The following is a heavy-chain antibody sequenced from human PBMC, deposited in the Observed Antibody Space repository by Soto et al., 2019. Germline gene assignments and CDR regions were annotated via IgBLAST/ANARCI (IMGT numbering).Heavy chain of an antibody. D-gene: IGHD5-18*01. Sequence: SETLSLTCHVPGGSINCGGYYWTWIRQHPGKALEWFGNIYNSGTTYYNPSLEGRVSISLDTSKNQFSLKVTSVTAADSAVYYCARGRGYSYQNFLDLWGQGTRVTVSS. CDR3: ARGRGYSYQNFLDL. J-gene: IGHJ5*02. CDR2: IYNSGTT. V-gene: IGHV4-31*03. CDR1: GGSINCGGYY.